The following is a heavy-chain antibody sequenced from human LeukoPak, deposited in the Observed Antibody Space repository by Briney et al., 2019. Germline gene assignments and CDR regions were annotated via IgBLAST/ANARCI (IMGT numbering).Heavy chain of an antibody. CDR1: GFTFSDYS. CDR2: ITSGGGSI. CDR3: ARWIDGFDV. Sequence: GGSLRLSCTASGFTFSDYSLSWIRQSPGRGLEWISYITSGGGSIFYADFVEGRFTISRDNAENSLYLQLNSLRDEDTAVYYCARWIDGFDVWGQGTMVTVSS. J-gene: IGHJ3*01. V-gene: IGHV3-11*01. D-gene: IGHD2-2*03.